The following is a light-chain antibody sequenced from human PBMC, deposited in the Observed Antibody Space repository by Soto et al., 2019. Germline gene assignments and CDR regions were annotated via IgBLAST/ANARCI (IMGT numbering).Light chain of an antibody. V-gene: IGLV2-23*02. CDR3: RSYAGSSTPVV. CDR2: EVS. Sequence: QSALTQPASVSGSPGQSITISCTGTSSDVGSYNLVSWYQQHPGKAPKLMIYEVSKRPSGVSNRFSGSKSGNTASLTISGLQAEDEADYYCRSYAGSSTPVVFGGGTKLTVL. J-gene: IGLJ2*01. CDR1: SSDVGSYNL.